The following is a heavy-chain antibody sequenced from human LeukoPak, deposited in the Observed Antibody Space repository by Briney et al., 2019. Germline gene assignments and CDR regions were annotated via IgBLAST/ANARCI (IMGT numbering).Heavy chain of an antibody. CDR1: GFTFSIYT. V-gene: IGHV3-21*01. D-gene: IGHD1-26*01. CDR2: ISSSSSYI. J-gene: IGHJ4*02. Sequence: GGSLRLSCAASGFTFSIYTINWVRQAPGKGLECVSSISSSSSYIYYADSVKGRLTISRDNAKNSLYLQMNSLRAEDTAVYYCARGDGRGSYKDYYFDYWGQGTLVTVSS. CDR3: ARGDGRGSYKDYYFDY.